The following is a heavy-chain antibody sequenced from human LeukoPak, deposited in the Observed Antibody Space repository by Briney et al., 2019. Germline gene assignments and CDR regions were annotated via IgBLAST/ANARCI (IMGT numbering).Heavy chain of an antibody. CDR1: GGSISSSSYY. CDR2: IYYSGST. D-gene: IGHD3-10*01. Sequence: PSETLSLTCTVSGGSISSSSYYWGWIRLPPGKGLEWIGSIYYSGSTYYNPSLKSRVTISVDTSKNQFSLKLSSVTAADTAVYYCARRGYGSGSYNYMDVWGKGTTVTISS. J-gene: IGHJ6*03. CDR3: ARRGYGSGSYNYMDV. V-gene: IGHV4-39*07.